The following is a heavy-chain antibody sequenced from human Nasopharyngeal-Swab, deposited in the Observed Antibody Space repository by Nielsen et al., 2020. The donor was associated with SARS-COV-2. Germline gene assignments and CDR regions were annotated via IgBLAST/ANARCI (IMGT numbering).Heavy chain of an antibody. Sequence: GSLRLSCTVSGGSISSSSYYWGWIRQPPGKGLEWIGSIYYSGSTYYNPSLKSRVTISVDTSKNQFSLKLSSVTAADTAVYYCARGEAVPTAWYFDLWGRGTLVTVSS. CDR1: GGSISSSSYY. V-gene: IGHV4-39*07. CDR2: IYYSGST. CDR3: ARGEAVPTAWYFDL. D-gene: IGHD3-16*01. J-gene: IGHJ2*01.